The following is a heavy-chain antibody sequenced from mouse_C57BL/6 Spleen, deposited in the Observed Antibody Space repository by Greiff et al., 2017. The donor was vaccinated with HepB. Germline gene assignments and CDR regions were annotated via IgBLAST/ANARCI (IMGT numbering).Heavy chain of an antibody. CDR2: IDPSDSDT. D-gene: IGHD2-4*01. CDR3: ARGGLHFDY. J-gene: IGHJ2*01. V-gene: IGHV1-52*01. CDR1: GYTFTSYW. Sequence: QVQLQQPGAELVRPGSSVKLSCKASGYTFTSYWMHWVKQRPIQGLEWIGNIDPSDSDTHYNQKFKDKATLTVDKSSSTAYMQLSSLTSEDSAVYYCARGGLHFDYWGQGTTLTVSS.